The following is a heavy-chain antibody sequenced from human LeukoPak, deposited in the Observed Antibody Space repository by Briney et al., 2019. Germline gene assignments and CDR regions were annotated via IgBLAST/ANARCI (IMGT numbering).Heavy chain of an antibody. CDR2: INPNSGGT. CDR3: ARVMKAYSSSSEGVN. D-gene: IGHD6-6*01. CDR1: GGTFSSYA. J-gene: IGHJ4*02. V-gene: IGHV1-2*02. Sequence: ASVKVSCKASGGTFSSYAISWVRQAPGQGLEWMGWINPNSGGTNYAQKFQGRVTMTRDTSISTAYMELSRLRSDDTAVCYCARVMKAYSSSSEGVNWGQGTLVTVSS.